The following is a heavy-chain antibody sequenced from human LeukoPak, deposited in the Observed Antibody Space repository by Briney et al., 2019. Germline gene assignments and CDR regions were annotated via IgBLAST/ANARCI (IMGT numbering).Heavy chain of an antibody. J-gene: IGHJ4*02. CDR3: ARDPTSVVTSPDY. D-gene: IGHD3-22*01. V-gene: IGHV3-30-3*01. Sequence: GRSLRLSCAASGFTFSSYAMHWVRQAPGKGLEWVAVMSYDGSNKYYADSVRGRFTISRDNSKNTLYLQMNSLRAEDTAVYYCARDPTSVVTSPDYWGQGTLVTVSS. CDR2: MSYDGSNK. CDR1: GFTFSSYA.